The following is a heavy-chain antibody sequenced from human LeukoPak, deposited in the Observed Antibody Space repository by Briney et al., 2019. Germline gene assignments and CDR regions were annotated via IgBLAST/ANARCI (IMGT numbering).Heavy chain of an antibody. V-gene: IGHV3-21*01. CDR1: GGSFSGYY. CDR3: ASGPIGPRIVDY. J-gene: IGHJ4*02. CDR2: ISSSSSYI. Sequence: ETLSLTCAVYGGSFSGYYWSWIRQPPGKGLEWVSSISSSSSYIYYADSVKGRFTISRDNAKNSLYLQMNSLRAEDTAVYYCASGPIGPRIVDYWGQGTLVTVSS. D-gene: IGHD3-10*01.